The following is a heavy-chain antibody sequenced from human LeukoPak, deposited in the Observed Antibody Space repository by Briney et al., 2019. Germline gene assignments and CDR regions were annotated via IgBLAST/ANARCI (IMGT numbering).Heavy chain of an antibody. CDR2: IYYSGST. J-gene: IGHJ4*02. CDR3: ARDYCSSTSCYWYYFDY. CDR1: GGSISSSSYY. D-gene: IGHD2-2*01. Sequence: SETLSLTCTVSGGSISSSSYYWGWIRQPPGKGLEWIGSIYYSGSTYYNPSLKSRVTISVDTSKNQFSLKLSSVTAADTAVYYCARDYCSSTSCYWYYFDYWGQGTLVTVSS. V-gene: IGHV4-39*07.